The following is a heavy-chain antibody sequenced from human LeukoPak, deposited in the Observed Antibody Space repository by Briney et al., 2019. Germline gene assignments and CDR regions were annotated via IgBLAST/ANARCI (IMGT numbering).Heavy chain of an antibody. D-gene: IGHD6-13*01. V-gene: IGHV3-74*01. Sequence: GGPLRLSCAASGFTFSSYWMHWVRQAPGKGLVWVSRINSDGSSTSYADSVKGRFTISRDNSKSTLYLQMTSLRVDDTAVYYCAKRATAGGFDSWGQGTLVTVSS. CDR2: INSDGSST. CDR1: GFTFSSYW. CDR3: AKRATAGGFDS. J-gene: IGHJ4*02.